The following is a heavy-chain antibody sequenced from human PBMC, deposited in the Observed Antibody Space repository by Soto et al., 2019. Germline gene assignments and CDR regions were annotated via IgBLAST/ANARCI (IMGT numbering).Heavy chain of an antibody. CDR2: ISYDGEKE. CDR1: GFGCRRLY. J-gene: IGHJ5*02. Sequence: GGSLRRSCAASGFGCRRLYMNLLRQCPGKGLEWVALISYDGEKEYYADSVKGRFTISRDNSDNTLFLRMSSLTSDDSGVYFCAKAGFTVSGEGFDPWGQGTRVTVSS. V-gene: IGHV3-30*18. D-gene: IGHD3-3*01. CDR3: AKAGFTVSGEGFDP.